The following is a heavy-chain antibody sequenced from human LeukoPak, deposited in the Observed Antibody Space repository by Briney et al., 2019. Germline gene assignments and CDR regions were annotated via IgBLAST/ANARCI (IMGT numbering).Heavy chain of an antibody. CDR3: ARGAYYYDSSGFLTY. D-gene: IGHD3-22*01. V-gene: IGHV1-18*01. CDR1: GYTFTSYG. J-gene: IGHJ4*02. Sequence: GSSVKVSCKASGYTFTSYGISWVRQAPGQGLEWMGWISAYNGNTNYAQKLQGRVTMTTDTSTSTAYMELRSLRSDDTAVYYCARGAYYYDSSGFLTYWGQGTLVTVSS. CDR2: ISAYNGNT.